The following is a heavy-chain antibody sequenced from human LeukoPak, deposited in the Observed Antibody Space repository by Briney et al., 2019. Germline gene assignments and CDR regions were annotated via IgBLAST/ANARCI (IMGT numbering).Heavy chain of an antibody. J-gene: IGHJ6*02. CDR3: ANSQSTLEVYYYGMDV. CDR1: GFTFSSYA. Sequence: GGSLRLSCAASGFTFSSYAMSWVRQAPGKGLEWVSAISGSDGSTYYADSVKGRFTISRDNSKNPLYLQMNSLRAEDTAVYYCANSQSTLEVYYYGMDVWGQGTTVTVSS. V-gene: IGHV3-23*01. CDR2: ISGSDGST.